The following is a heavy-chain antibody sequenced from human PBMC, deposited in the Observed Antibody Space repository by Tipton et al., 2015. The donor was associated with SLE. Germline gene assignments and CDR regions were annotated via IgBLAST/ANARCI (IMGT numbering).Heavy chain of an antibody. Sequence: TLSLTCTVSGGSISSYYWSWIRQPPGKGLEWIGYTYYSGSTNYNPSLKSRVTISVDTSKNQFSLKLSSGTAADTAVYYCARGHSVTFGGAIRGWFDPWGQGTLVTVSS. D-gene: IGHD3-16*01. CDR1: GGSISSYY. J-gene: IGHJ5*02. CDR3: ARGHSVTFGGAIRGWFDP. CDR2: TYYSGST. V-gene: IGHV4-59*12.